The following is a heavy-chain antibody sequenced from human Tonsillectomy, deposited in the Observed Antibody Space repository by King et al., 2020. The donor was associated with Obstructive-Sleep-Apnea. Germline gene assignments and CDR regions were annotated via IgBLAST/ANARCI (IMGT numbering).Heavy chain of an antibody. J-gene: IGHJ3*02. CDR3: NVDGRAADGNGAFDI. V-gene: IGHV3-15*01. D-gene: IGHD6-13*01. Sequence: VQLVESGGGLVKPGGSLRLSCVASGFTFSTAWMSWVRQAPGKGLEWVGRVKSKTDGGTTDYGAPVKGRFTMSRDDSKNTVYLQMNSLKSDDTAVYYCNVDGRAADGNGAFDIWGQGTMVTVSS. CDR1: GFTFSTAW. CDR2: VKSKTDGGTT.